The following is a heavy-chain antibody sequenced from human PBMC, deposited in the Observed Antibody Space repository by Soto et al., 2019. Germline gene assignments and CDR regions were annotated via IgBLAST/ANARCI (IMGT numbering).Heavy chain of an antibody. J-gene: IGHJ6*02. Sequence: SETLSLTCTVSGGSVSGYYWSWVRQPPGKGLEWLGYIHYGGTTMYNPSVKSRVTISVDTPRNQFSLRLYSLTAADTAVYYCTRHAVIPKFQYGLDLWGQGITVTVSS. D-gene: IGHD2-2*01. CDR1: GGSVSGYY. CDR2: IHYGGTT. V-gene: IGHV4-59*02. CDR3: TRHAVIPKFQYGLDL.